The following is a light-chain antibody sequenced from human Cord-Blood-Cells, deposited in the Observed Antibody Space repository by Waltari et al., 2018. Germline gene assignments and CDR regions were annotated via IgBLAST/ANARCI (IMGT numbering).Light chain of an antibody. Sequence: QSALTQPASVSGSPGQSITISCTGTSSDVGSYNLVSWYQQHPGKAPKLMSYEGSERPSGVSNRFSGSKSGNTASLTISGLQAEDEADYYCCSYAGSSTWVFGGGTKLTVL. CDR1: SSDVGSYNL. CDR2: EGS. CDR3: CSYAGSSTWV. V-gene: IGLV2-23*01. J-gene: IGLJ3*02.